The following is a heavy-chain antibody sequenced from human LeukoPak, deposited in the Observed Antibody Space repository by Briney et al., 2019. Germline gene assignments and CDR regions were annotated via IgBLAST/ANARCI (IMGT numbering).Heavy chain of an antibody. V-gene: IGHV3-33*01. J-gene: IGHJ6*04. Sequence: GRSLRLSCAASGFTFSSYGMHWVHQAPGKGLEWVAVIWYDGSNTYYADSVKGRFTISRDNSKNTLYLQMNSLRAEDTAIYYCATLLQGDGMDVWGKGTTVTVSS. CDR1: GFTFSSYG. D-gene: IGHD4-11*01. CDR2: IWYDGSNT. CDR3: ATLLQGDGMDV.